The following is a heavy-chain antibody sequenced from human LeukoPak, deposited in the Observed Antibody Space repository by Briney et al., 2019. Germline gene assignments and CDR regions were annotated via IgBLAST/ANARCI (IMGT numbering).Heavy chain of an antibody. V-gene: IGHV3-30*01. CDR2: ISYDGSNK. CDR1: GFTFSAYA. D-gene: IGHD1-26*01. Sequence: GTSLRLSCAASGFTFSAYAMHWVRQAPGKGLEWVAVISYDGSNKHYADSVKGRFTISGDKSKDTLYLQMKSQRPEDTAVYYCARGPGPIAGAKNPFDIWGQGTMVTVS. CDR3: ARGPGPIAGAKNPFDI. J-gene: IGHJ3*02.